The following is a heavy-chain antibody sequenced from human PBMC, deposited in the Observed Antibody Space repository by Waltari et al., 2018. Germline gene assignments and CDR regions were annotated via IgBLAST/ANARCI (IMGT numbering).Heavy chain of an antibody. Sequence: EVQLLESGGGLVQPGGSLRLSCAASGFTFSSYAMSWVRQAPGKGLEWVSAISGSGGSTYYADSVKGRFTISRDNSKNTLYLQMNSLRAEDAAVYYCAKGLKGQQLVQHYYYGMDVWGQGTTVTVSS. D-gene: IGHD6-13*01. CDR2: ISGSGGST. CDR3: AKGLKGQQLVQHYYYGMDV. V-gene: IGHV3-23*01. CDR1: GFTFSSYA. J-gene: IGHJ6*02.